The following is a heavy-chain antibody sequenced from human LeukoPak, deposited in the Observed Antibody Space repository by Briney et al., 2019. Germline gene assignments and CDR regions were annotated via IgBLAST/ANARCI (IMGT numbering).Heavy chain of an antibody. CDR3: ARSPYCSSTSCYVKFDY. J-gene: IGHJ4*02. Sequence: SQTLSLTCTVSRGSISSGSYYWSWIRQPAGKGLEWIGRIYTSGSTNYNPSLKSRVTISVDTSKNQFSLKLSSVTAADTAVYYCARSPYCSSTSCYVKFDYWGQGTLVTVSS. CDR1: RGSISSGSYY. V-gene: IGHV4-61*02. CDR2: IYTSGST. D-gene: IGHD2-2*01.